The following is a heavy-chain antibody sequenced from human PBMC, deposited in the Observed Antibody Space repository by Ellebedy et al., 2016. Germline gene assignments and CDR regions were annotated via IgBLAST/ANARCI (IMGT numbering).Heavy chain of an antibody. D-gene: IGHD3-10*01. Sequence: GGSLRLXXAASGFTFSSSAMSWVRQAQGQGLEWVSAISGSGGSTYYADSVKGRFTISRDNSKNTLYLQMNSLRAEDTAVYCCAKDREYYGSGSPYYFDYWGQGTLVTVSS. CDR1: GFTFSSSA. J-gene: IGHJ4*02. CDR3: AKDREYYGSGSPYYFDY. CDR2: ISGSGGST. V-gene: IGHV3-23*01.